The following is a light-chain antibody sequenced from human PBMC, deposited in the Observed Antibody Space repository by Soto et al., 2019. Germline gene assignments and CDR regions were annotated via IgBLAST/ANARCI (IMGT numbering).Light chain of an antibody. CDR3: QQYNSYSPT. Sequence: IQLTQSPSSLSASVGDRVTITCRASQGISSYLAWYQQKPGEAPKLLIYLASTLQTGVPSRFSGSGSGTDFTLTISSLQPEDFATYYCQQYNSYSPTFGQGTRVEIK. J-gene: IGKJ1*01. V-gene: IGKV1-9*01. CDR2: LAS. CDR1: QGISSY.